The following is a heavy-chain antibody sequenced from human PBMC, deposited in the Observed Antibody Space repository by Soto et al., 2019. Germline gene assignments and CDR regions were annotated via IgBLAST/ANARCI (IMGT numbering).Heavy chain of an antibody. CDR2: IYYTGST. CDR3: ATLYMVRGVRTFDY. D-gene: IGHD3-10*01. V-gene: IGHV4-31*03. J-gene: IGHJ4*02. Sequence: QVQLQESGPGLVKPSQTLSLTCTVSGGSISSGGYYWSWIRQHPGKGLEWIGYIYYTGSTYYNPYLKSRVTISVDTSKNQFSLKLSSVTAAATAVYYCATLYMVRGVRTFDYWGQGTLVTVSS. CDR1: GGSISSGGYY.